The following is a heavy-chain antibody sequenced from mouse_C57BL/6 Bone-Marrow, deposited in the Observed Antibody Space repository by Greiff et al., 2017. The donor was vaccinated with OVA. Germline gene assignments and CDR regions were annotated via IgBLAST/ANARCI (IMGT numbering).Heavy chain of an antibody. V-gene: IGHV5-6*01. J-gene: IGHJ3*01. Sequence: EVHLVESGGDLVKPGGSLKLSCAASGFTFSSYGMSWVRQTPDKRLEWVATISSGGSYTYYPDSVKGRFTIARDNAKNTLYLQMSRLKSEDTAMYYCARRATPFAYGGQGTRVTVSA. CDR2: ISSGGSYT. CDR3: ARRATPFAY. D-gene: IGHD6-1*01. CDR1: GFTFSSYG.